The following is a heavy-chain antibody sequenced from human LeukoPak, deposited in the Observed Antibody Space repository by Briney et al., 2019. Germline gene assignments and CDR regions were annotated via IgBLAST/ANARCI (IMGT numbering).Heavy chain of an antibody. CDR2: ISGSSSTI. V-gene: IGHV3-48*02. J-gene: IGHJ4*02. CDR1: GFPFSSYS. D-gene: IGHD3-16*02. Sequence: GGSLRLSCAASGFPFSSYSMNWVRQAPGKGLEWVSFISGSSSTIYYADSVKGRFTISRDTAKNSLYLQMNSLRDEDTAMYYCARDLSRSRPFDYWGQGTLVTVS. CDR3: ARDLSRSRPFDY.